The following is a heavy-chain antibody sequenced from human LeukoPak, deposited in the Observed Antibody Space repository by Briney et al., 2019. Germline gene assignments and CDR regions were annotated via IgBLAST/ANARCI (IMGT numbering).Heavy chain of an antibody. CDR1: GVSISSYY. J-gene: IGHJ4*02. D-gene: IGHD5-18*01. Sequence: PSETLSLTCTVSGVSISSYYWSWIRQSPGKGLEWIGYIYYSESTNYNPSLKSRVTISVDTSKNQFSLKLSSVTAADTAVYYCASQQLHSDTFFDYWGQGTLVTVSS. CDR2: IYYSEST. CDR3: ASQQLHSDTFFDY. V-gene: IGHV4-59*08.